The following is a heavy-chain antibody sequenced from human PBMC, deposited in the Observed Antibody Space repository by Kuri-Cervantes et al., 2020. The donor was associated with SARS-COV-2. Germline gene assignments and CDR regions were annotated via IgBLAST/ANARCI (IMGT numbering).Heavy chain of an antibody. CDR3: ARNPYCSSSSCHPGY. J-gene: IGHJ4*02. V-gene: IGHV3-73*01. D-gene: IGHD2-2*01. CDR1: GFTISGSA. Sequence: GESLKISCAASGFTISGSAIQWVRQASGKGLEWVGRIRSKSNSYATAYIASVKGRFTISRDDPKNTAYLQMNSLKTEDTAVYYCARNPYCSSSSCHPGYWGQGTLVTVSS. CDR2: IRSKSNSYAT.